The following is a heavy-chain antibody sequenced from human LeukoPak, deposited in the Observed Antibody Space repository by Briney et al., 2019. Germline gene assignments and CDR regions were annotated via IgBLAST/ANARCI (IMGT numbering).Heavy chain of an antibody. CDR1: GFTFSSYG. D-gene: IGHD1-26*01. V-gene: IGHV3-33*01. Sequence: GGSLRLSCAASGFTFSSYGMHWVRQAPGKGLEWVAVIWYDGSKKYYADSVKGRFTISRDNSKNTLYLQMNSLRAEDTAVYYCARENGGEVGATEAYFQHWGQGTLVTVSS. CDR3: ARENGGEVGATEAYFQH. J-gene: IGHJ1*01. CDR2: IWYDGSKK.